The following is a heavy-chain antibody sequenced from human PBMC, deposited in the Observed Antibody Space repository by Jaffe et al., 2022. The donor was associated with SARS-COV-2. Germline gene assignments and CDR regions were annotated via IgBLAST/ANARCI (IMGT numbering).Heavy chain of an antibody. Sequence: QVQLVESGGGVVQPGRSLRLSCAASGFTFSSYAMHWVRQAPGKGLEWVAVISYDGSNKYYADSVKGRFTISRDNSKNTLYLQMNSLRAEDTAVYYCARDRDISGWTEPFRYWGQGTLVTVSS. CDR3: ARDRDISGWTEPFRY. J-gene: IGHJ4*02. CDR2: ISYDGSNK. V-gene: IGHV3-30-3*01. D-gene: IGHD6-19*01. CDR1: GFTFSSYA.